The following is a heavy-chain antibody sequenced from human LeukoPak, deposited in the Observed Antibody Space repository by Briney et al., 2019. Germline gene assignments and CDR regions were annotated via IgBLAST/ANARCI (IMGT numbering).Heavy chain of an antibody. D-gene: IGHD3-3*01. CDR1: GFSFSSYA. CDR3: AKEAGFLEWYYGMDV. V-gene: IGHV3-23*01. CDR2: ISGSGGST. J-gene: IGHJ6*02. Sequence: GGSLRLSCAASGFSFSSYAMGWVRQAPGKGLEWVSAISGSGGSTYYADSVKGRFTISRDNSKNTLSLQMSSLRAEDTAVYYCAKEAGFLEWYYGMDVWGQGTTVTVSS.